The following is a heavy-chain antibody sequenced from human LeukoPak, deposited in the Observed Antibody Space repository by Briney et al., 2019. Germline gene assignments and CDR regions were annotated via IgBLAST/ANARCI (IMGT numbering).Heavy chain of an antibody. CDR1: GYTSTGYY. CDR2: INPNSGGT. D-gene: IGHD3-22*01. CDR3: ARGKSYYYDSSGYHGVDY. Sequence: ASVKVSCKASGYTSTGYYMHWVRQAPGQGLEWMGRINPNSGGTNYAQKFQGRVTMTRDTSISTAYMELSRLRSDDTAVYYCARGKSYYYDSSGYHGVDYWGQGTLVTVSS. V-gene: IGHV1-2*06. J-gene: IGHJ4*02.